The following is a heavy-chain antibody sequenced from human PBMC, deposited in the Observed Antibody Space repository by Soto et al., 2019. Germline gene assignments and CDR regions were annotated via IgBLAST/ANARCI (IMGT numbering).Heavy chain of an antibody. CDR2: INPNSGGT. V-gene: IGHV1-2*02. Sequence: ASVKVSCKASGYTFTGYYMHWVRQAPGQGLEWMGWINPNSGGTNYAQKFQGRVTMTRDTSISTAYMELSRLRSDDTAVYYCARDYDFWSGYSFFNNWFDPRGQGTLVTVSS. CDR1: GYTFTGYY. J-gene: IGHJ5*02. D-gene: IGHD3-3*01. CDR3: ARDYDFWSGYSFFNNWFDP.